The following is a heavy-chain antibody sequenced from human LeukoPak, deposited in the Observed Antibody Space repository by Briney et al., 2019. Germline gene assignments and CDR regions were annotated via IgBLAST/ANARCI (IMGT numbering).Heavy chain of an antibody. Sequence: SETLSLTCTVSGGSINSGNYYWSWMRQPAGKGLEWIGRIHIGGTTTYKSSLQSRVTISIDTSKNQFSLRLNSVTAADTAIYYCVGLRFLQWTPTRIFDSWGQGTLVTVSS. D-gene: IGHD3-3*01. CDR1: GGSINSGNYY. CDR3: VGLRFLQWTPTRIFDS. V-gene: IGHV4-61*02. J-gene: IGHJ4*02. CDR2: IHIGGTT.